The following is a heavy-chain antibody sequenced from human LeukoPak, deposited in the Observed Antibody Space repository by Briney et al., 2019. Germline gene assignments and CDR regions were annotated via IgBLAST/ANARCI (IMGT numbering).Heavy chain of an antibody. Sequence: GGSLRLSCAASGFTVSSNYMSWVRQAPGRGLEWVSIICSGGSTYYADSVKGRFTISRDNSANTLYLQMNSLRGEDTAVYYCARDEGGWFDYWGQGTLVTVSS. J-gene: IGHJ5*01. CDR1: GFTVSSNY. V-gene: IGHV3-66*02. CDR3: ARDEGGWFDY. CDR2: ICSGGST.